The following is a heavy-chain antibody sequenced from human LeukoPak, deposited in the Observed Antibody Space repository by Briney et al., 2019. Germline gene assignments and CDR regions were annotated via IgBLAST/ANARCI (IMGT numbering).Heavy chain of an antibody. D-gene: IGHD3-10*01. V-gene: IGHV1-2*02. CDR1: GYTFTGYY. CDR2: INPNSGGT. Sequence: GASVKVSCKASGYTFTGYYMHWVRQAPGQGLEWMGWINPNSGGTNYAQKFQGRVTMTRDTSISTAYMELSRLRPDDTAVYYCASLEYGSGSYYRDDAFDIWGQGTMVTVSS. J-gene: IGHJ3*02. CDR3: ASLEYGSGSYYRDDAFDI.